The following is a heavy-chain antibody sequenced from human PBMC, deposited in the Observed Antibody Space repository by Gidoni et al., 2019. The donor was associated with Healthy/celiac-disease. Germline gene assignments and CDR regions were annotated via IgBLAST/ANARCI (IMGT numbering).Heavy chain of an antibody. CDR2: LNPSGGST. Sequence: QVPLVQSGAEVKTPGASVQVSCKASGYTFTSYHMHWVRQAPGQGLEWMGILNPSGGSTSYAQKFQGRVTMTRDTSTSTVYMELSSLRSEDTAVYYCARGYKVVTALGPAFDIWGQGTMVTVSS. V-gene: IGHV1-46*01. D-gene: IGHD2-21*02. CDR1: GYTFTSYH. CDR3: ARGYKVVTALGPAFDI. J-gene: IGHJ3*02.